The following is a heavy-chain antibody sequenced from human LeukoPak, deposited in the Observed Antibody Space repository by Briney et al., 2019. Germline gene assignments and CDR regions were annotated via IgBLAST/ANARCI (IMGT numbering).Heavy chain of an antibody. D-gene: IGHD3-10*01. CDR1: GFTFSSHG. J-gene: IGHJ4*02. CDR2: IWYDGSNK. CDR3: ARDKSGSGPDY. V-gene: IGHV3-33*01. Sequence: GGSLRLSCAASGFTFSSHGMHWVRQAPGKGLEWVAVIWYDGSNKYYADSVKGRSTISRDNSKNTLYLQMNSLRAEDTAVYYCARDKSGSGPDYWGQGTLVTVSS.